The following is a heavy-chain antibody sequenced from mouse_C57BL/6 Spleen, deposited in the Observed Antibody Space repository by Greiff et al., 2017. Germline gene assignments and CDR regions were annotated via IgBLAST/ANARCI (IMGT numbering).Heavy chain of an antibody. D-gene: IGHD2-3*01. CDR3: ARSSYDYLYY. J-gene: IGHJ2*01. CDR2: INPYNGGT. V-gene: IGHV1-19*01. Sequence: VQLKESGPVLVKPGASVKMSCKASGYTFTDYYMNWVKQSHGKSLEWIGGINPYNGGTSYNQKFKGKATLTVDKSSSTAYMELNSLTSEDSAVYYCARSSYDYLYYWGQGTTLTVSS. CDR1: GYTFTDYY.